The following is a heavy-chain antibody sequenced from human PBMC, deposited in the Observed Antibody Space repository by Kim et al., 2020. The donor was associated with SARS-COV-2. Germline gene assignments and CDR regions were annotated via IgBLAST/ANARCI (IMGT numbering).Heavy chain of an antibody. V-gene: IGHV3-9*01. CDR2: IIWKSGVS. J-gene: IGHJ4*02. Sequence: GGSLRLSCIGSGFTLNNYGIHWVRQAPGKGLEWVAGIIWKSGVSGYADSVKGRFTISRDNAKNSLYLQMNSLRVDDTALYYCAEDTEPGGPGHWGQGTLVTVS. CDR3: AEDTEPGGPGH. D-gene: IGHD3-16*01. CDR1: GFTLNNYG.